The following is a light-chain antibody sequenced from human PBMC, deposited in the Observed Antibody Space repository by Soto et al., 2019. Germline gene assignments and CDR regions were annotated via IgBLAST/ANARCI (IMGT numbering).Light chain of an antibody. CDR1: TNDVGGYNY. CDR3: AAWDDSLSGVV. CDR2: GVT. V-gene: IGLV2-14*03. J-gene: IGLJ2*01. Sequence: QSVLTQPASVSGSPGQSITISCSGTTNDVGGYNYVSWYQQHPGKAPKLLIYGVTDRPSGVSSRFSGSKSGNAASLTISGLRTEDEAQYYCAAWDDSLSGVVFGGGTKLTVL.